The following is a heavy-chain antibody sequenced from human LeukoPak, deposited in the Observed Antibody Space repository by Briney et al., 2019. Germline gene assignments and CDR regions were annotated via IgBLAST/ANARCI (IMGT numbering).Heavy chain of an antibody. CDR2: INWNGGST. J-gene: IGHJ6*03. V-gene: IGHV3-20*04. CDR3: ARGLHLYYYYMDV. Sequence: TGGSLRLSCAASGFTFDDYGMSLVRQAPGKGLEWVSGINWNGGSTGYADSVKGRFTISRDNAKNSLYLQMNSLRAEDTALYYCARGLHLYYYYMDVWGKGTTVTASS. CDR1: GFTFDDYG.